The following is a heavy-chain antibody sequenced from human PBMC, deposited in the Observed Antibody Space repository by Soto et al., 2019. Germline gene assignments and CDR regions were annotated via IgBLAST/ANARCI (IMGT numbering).Heavy chain of an antibody. CDR1: GFSLSTSGVG. CDR3: AHLPWKQLWPRAPVVY. Sequence: GPTLVNPTQTLTLTCTFSGFSLSTSGVGVGWIRQPPGKALEWLGIIFWDDDKRYRPSLKSRVTIPKDTSKHQLVLTMTNMDPVDTATYYCAHLPWKQLWPRAPVVYWGQGTPVTVSS. V-gene: IGHV2-5*02. CDR2: IFWDDDK. D-gene: IGHD5-18*01. J-gene: IGHJ4*02.